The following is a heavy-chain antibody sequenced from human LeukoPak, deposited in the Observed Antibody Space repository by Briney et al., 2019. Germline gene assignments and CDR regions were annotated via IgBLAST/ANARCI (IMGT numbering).Heavy chain of an antibody. Sequence: SETLSLTCTVSGGSISSSSYYWGWIRQPPGKGLEWIGSIYYSGSTYYNPSLKSRVTISVDTSKNQFSLKLSSVTAADTAVYYCAGHLTAMVAYNWFDPWGQGTLVTVSS. J-gene: IGHJ5*02. D-gene: IGHD5-18*01. CDR2: IYYSGST. CDR1: GGSISSSSYY. V-gene: IGHV4-39*01. CDR3: AGHLTAMVAYNWFDP.